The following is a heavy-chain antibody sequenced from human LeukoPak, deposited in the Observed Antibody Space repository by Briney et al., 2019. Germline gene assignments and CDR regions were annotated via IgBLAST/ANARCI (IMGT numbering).Heavy chain of an antibody. CDR1: GFSFSNSF. D-gene: IGHD3-10*02. J-gene: IGHJ6*04. CDR3: AELGITMIGGV. CDR2: ISSSGSTI. V-gene: IGHV3-48*04. Sequence: PGGSLRLSCAASGFSFSNSFMNWVRQAPGKGLEWVSYISSSGSTIYYADSVKGRFTISRDNAKNSLYLQMNSLRAEDTAVYYCAELGITMIGGVWGKGTTVTISS.